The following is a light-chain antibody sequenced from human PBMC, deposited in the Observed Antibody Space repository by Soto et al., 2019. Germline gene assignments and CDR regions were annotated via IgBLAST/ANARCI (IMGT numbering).Light chain of an antibody. CDR2: EVS. CDR3: SSYTSSSTLYV. J-gene: IGLJ1*01. V-gene: IGLV2-14*01. CDR1: SSDIGGYNH. Sequence: QSALTQPASVSGSPGQSITISCAGTSSDIGGYNHVSWYQQHPGKAPKVMIYEVSNRPSGVSNRFSGSKSGNTASLTISGLQAEDEADYYCSSYTSSSTLYVFGSGTKLTVL.